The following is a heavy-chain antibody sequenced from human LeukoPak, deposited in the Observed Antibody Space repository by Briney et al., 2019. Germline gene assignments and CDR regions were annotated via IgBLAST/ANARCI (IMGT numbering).Heavy chain of an antibody. J-gene: IGHJ4*02. CDR3: ACQAGGGLSFDY. V-gene: IGHV4-39*01. CDR1: GGSISSSSYY. D-gene: IGHD3-16*02. Sequence: SETLSLTCTVSGGSISSSSYYWGWIRQPPGKGLEWIGSIYYSGSTYYNPSLKSRVTISVDTSKNQFSLKLSSVTAADTAVYYYACQAGGGLSFDYWGQGTLVTVSS. CDR2: IYYSGST.